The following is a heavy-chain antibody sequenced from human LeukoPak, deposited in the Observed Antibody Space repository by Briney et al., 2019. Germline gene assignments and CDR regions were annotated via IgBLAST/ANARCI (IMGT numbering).Heavy chain of an antibody. CDR3: ESTGSYRDY. D-gene: IGHD1-26*01. Sequence: SQTLSVTCTVSGGSIISGGYYWSWIRQHPGKGLEWIGYIYYSGSTYYNPSLKSRVTISVDTSKNQFSLKLSSVAAADTAVYYCESTGSYRDYWGQGTLVTVSS. J-gene: IGHJ4*02. CDR1: GGSIISGGYY. V-gene: IGHV4-31*03. CDR2: IYYSGST.